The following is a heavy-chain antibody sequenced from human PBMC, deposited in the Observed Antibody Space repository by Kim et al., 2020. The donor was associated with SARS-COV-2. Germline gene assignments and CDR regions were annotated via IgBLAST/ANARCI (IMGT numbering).Heavy chain of an antibody. CDR2: ST. CDR3: ARWVGTRVDY. Sequence: STNYNPSLKSRVTISVDTSKNQFSLKLSSVTAADTAVYYCARWVGTRVDYWGQGTLVTVSS. V-gene: IGHV4-59*01. J-gene: IGHJ4*02. D-gene: IGHD2-2*01.